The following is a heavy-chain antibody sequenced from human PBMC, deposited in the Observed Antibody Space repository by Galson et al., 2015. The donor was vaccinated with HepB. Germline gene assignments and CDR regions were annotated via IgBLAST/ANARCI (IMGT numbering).Heavy chain of an antibody. D-gene: IGHD2-15*01. CDR1: GFTFSSYG. CDR3: AKGAAPDY. CDR2: ISYGGSNK. J-gene: IGHJ4*02. Sequence: LRLSCAASGFTFSSYGMHWVRQAPGKGLEWVAVISYGGSNKYYADSVKGRFTISRDNSKNTLYLQMNSLRAEDTAVYYCAKGAAPDYWGQGTLVTVSS. V-gene: IGHV3-30*18.